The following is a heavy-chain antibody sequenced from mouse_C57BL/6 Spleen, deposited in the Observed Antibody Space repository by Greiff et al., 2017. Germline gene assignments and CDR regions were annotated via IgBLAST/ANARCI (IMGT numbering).Heavy chain of an antibody. CDR3: ARSGYYGSSSGFDY. D-gene: IGHD1-1*01. CDR1: GYTFTSYW. J-gene: IGHJ2*01. Sequence: QVQLQQPGAELVMPGASVKLSCKASGYTFTSYWMHWVKQRPGQGLEWIGEIDPSDSYTNYKQKFKGKSTLTVDKASSAASMQLISLTSEDSAVYYCARSGYYGSSSGFDYWGQGTTLTVSS. V-gene: IGHV1-69*01. CDR2: IDPSDSYT.